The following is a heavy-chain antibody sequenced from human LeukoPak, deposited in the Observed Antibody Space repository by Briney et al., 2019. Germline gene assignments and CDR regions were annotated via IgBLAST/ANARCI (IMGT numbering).Heavy chain of an antibody. CDR1: GGSISSYY. CDR2: IYYSGST. V-gene: IGHV4-59*08. Sequence: KTSETLSPTCTVSGGSISSYYWSWIRQPPGKGLEWIGYIYYSGSTNYNPSLKSRVTISVDTSKNQFSLELSSVTAADTAVYYCARLDTAAGTIDYWGQGTLVTVSS. CDR3: ARLDTAAGTIDY. J-gene: IGHJ4*02. D-gene: IGHD6-13*01.